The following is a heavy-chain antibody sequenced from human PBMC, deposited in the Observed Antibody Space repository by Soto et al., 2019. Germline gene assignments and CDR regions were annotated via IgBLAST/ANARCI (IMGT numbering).Heavy chain of an antibody. CDR3: ARFVAVVAATQGWFDP. D-gene: IGHD2-15*01. J-gene: IGHJ5*02. Sequence: ASVKVSCKASGYTFTSYGISWVRQAPGQGLEWMGWISAYNGNTNYAQKLQGRVTMTTDTSTSTAYMELRSLRSDDTAVYYCARFVAVVAATQGWFDPWGQGTLVTVSS. CDR2: ISAYNGNT. V-gene: IGHV1-18*01. CDR1: GYTFTSYG.